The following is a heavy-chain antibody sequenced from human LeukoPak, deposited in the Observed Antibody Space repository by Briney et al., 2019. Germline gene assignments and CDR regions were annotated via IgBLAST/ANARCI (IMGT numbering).Heavy chain of an antibody. V-gene: IGHV3-7*01. D-gene: IGHD5-18*01. J-gene: IGHJ4*02. CDR3: ARGGLDGWIHLWPSSHFDY. Sequence: GGSLRLSCAASGFTFSSSWMNWVRQAPGKGLVWVANIKQDGSETYYVDSVKDRFTISRDNARNSLYLQMSSLRVEDTAVYYCARGGLDGWIHLWPSSHFDYWGQGTLVTVSS. CDR2: IKQDGSET. CDR1: GFTFSSSW.